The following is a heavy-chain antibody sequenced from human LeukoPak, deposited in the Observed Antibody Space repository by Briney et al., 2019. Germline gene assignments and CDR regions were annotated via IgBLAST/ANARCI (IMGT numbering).Heavy chain of an antibody. CDR1: GFTFSGSA. CDR2: IRYDGSNK. J-gene: IGHJ6*03. CDR3: AKLPRSYAPANYFYYYLDV. V-gene: IGHV3-30*02. Sequence: GGSLRLSCAASGFTFSGSAMHWVRQAPGKGLEWVAFIRYDGSNKSYADSVKGRFTISRDNSKNTLYLQMNSLRAEDTAVYYCAKLPRSYAPANYFYYYLDVWDKGTTVTISS. D-gene: IGHD2-15*01.